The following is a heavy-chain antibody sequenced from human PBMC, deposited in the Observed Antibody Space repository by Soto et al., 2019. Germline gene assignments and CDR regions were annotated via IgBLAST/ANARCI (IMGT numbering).Heavy chain of an antibody. CDR1: GGSISSGGYY. J-gene: IGHJ5*02. CDR2: IYYSGST. V-gene: IGHV4-31*03. D-gene: IGHD3-9*01. CDR3: ARVYYDKEGCLDP. Sequence: SETLSLTCTVSGGSISSGGYYWSWIRQHPGKGLEWIGYIYYSGSTYYNPSLKSRVTISVDTSKNQFSLKLSSVTAADTAVYYCARVYYDKEGCLDPWGQGTLVTVSS.